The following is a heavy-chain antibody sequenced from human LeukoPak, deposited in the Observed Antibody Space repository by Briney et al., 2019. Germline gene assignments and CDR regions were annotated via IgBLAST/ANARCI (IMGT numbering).Heavy chain of an antibody. V-gene: IGHV4-31*03. CDR2: IYYSGST. Sequence: SETLSLTCTVSGGSISSGGYYWSWIRQHPGKGLEWIGYIYYSGSTYYNPSLKCRVTISVDTSKNQFSLKLSSVTAADTAVYYCARRDSWSGAIDYWGQGTLVTVSS. CDR3: ARRDSWSGAIDY. D-gene: IGHD3-3*01. CDR1: GGSISSGGYY. J-gene: IGHJ4*02.